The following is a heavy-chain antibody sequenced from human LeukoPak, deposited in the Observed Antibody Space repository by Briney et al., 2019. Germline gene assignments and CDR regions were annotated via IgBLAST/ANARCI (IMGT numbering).Heavy chain of an antibody. V-gene: IGHV3-66*01. J-gene: IGHJ4*02. CDR2: IYSGGST. D-gene: IGHD3-22*01. Sequence: PGGSLRLSCAASGFSVSSNYMSWVRQAPGKGLEWVSVIYSGGSTYYADSVKGRFTISRDNAKNSLYLQMNSLRAEDTAVYYCARGRSDLSDYYDPMPDYWGQGTLVTVSS. CDR1: GFSVSSNY. CDR3: ARGRSDLSDYYDPMPDY.